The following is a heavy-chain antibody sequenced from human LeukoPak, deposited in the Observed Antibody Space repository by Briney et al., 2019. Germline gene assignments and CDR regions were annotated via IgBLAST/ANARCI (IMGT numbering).Heavy chain of an antibody. CDR2: ISGSGGST. D-gene: IGHD3-10*01. J-gene: IGHJ4*02. CDR3: AKGRGYGSGSYYGD. V-gene: IGHV3-23*01. Sequence: GGSLRLSCAASGFTFSSYAMSWVRQAPGKGLEWVSAISGSGGSTYYADSVKGRFTISRDNSKNTLYLQMNSLRAEDTAVYYCAKGRGYGSGSYYGDWGQGTLVTVSS. CDR1: GFTFSSYA.